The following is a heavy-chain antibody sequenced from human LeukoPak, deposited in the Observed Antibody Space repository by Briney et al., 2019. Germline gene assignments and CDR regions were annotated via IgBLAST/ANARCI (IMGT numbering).Heavy chain of an antibody. Sequence: GGSLRLSCAASGFTVSSNYMSWVRQAPGKGLEWVSVIYSGGSTYYADSVKGRFTISRDNSKNMIYLEMNSLRAEDTAVYYCAKERNLEIAVAGTIFDSWGQGTLVLVSS. D-gene: IGHD6-19*01. CDR3: AKERNLEIAVAGTIFDS. CDR1: GFTVSSNY. J-gene: IGHJ4*02. CDR2: IYSGGST. V-gene: IGHV3-66*01.